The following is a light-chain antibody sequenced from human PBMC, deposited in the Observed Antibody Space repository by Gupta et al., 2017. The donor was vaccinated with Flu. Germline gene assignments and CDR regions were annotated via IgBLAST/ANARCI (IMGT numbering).Light chain of an antibody. CDR1: SSNIGRYY. J-gene: IGLJ2*01. CDR3: VASDDNLSGQV. V-gene: IGLV1-47*01. Sequence: QSVLTQPPSASGTPGQRVTISCSGSSSNIGRYYVYWYQQLPGTAPKVLIYRNNQRPSGVPDRFSGSKSGTSASLAISGLRSEDEGDYYCVASDDNLSGQVFGGGTKLTVL. CDR2: RNN.